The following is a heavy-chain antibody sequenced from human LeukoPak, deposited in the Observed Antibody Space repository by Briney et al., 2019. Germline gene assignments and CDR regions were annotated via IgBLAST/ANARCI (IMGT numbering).Heavy chain of an antibody. Sequence: SETLSLTCTVSGGSISSGGYYWSWIRQHPGKGLEWIGYIYYSGSTYYNPSLKSRVTISVDTSKNQFSLKLSSVTAADSAVYYXXXXXXXXXXSGYYSGYYGMDVWGQGTTVTVSS. V-gene: IGHV4-31*03. J-gene: IGHJ6*02. CDR2: IYYSGST. CDR1: GGSISSGGYY. CDR3: XXXXXXXXXSGYYSGYYGMDV. D-gene: IGHD3-3*01.